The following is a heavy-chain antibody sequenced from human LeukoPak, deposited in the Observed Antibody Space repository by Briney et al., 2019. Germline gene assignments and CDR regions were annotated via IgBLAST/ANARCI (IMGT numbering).Heavy chain of an antibody. Sequence: PGGSLRLSCAASGFTFTTYAMSWVRQAPGKGLEWVSGISGSTGDTHYGDSVKGRFIISRDNSKNTLYLQMNSLRAEDTAVYYCARGQYCSGGSCYPGWLDPWGQGVLVIVSS. CDR3: ARGQYCSGGSCYPGWLDP. D-gene: IGHD2-15*01. J-gene: IGHJ5*02. CDR1: GFTFTTYA. V-gene: IGHV3-23*01. CDR2: ISGSTGDT.